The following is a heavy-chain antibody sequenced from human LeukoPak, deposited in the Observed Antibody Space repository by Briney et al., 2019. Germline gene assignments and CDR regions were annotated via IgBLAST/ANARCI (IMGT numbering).Heavy chain of an antibody. D-gene: IGHD3-10*01. CDR3: ARERSYYYYYMDV. CDR1: GFTVFSNY. J-gene: IGHJ6*03. Sequence: GGSLRLSCAASGFTVFSNYMSWGRQAPGKGLEWVSVIYSDGTTYYADSVQGRFTISRDNSKNTVYLQMKSLRAEDTAVYFCARERSYYYYYMDVWGKGTTVTVSS. V-gene: IGHV3-53*01. CDR2: IYSDGTT.